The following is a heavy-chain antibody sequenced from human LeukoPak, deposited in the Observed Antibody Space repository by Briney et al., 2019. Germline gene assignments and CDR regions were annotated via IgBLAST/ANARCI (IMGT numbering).Heavy chain of an antibody. D-gene: IGHD3-22*01. Sequence: ASVKVSCKASGYTFTSYAMNWVRQAPGQGLEWMGWINTNTGNPTYAQGFTGRFVFSLDTSVSTAYLQISSLKAEDTAVYYCARDYYDSRNYYYYYYMDVWGKGTTVTVSS. CDR3: ARDYYDSRNYYYYYYMDV. J-gene: IGHJ6*03. V-gene: IGHV7-4-1*02. CDR1: GYTFTSYA. CDR2: INTNTGNP.